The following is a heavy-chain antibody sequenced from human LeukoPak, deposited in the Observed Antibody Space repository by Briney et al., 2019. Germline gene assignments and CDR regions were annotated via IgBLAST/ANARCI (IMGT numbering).Heavy chain of an antibody. CDR2: ISSSSSYI. CDR1: GFTFSSYS. CDR3: ARAVGLDAFDI. D-gene: IGHD3-10*01. J-gene: IGHJ3*02. Sequence: GGSLRLSCAASGFTFSSYSMNWVRQAPRKGLEWVSSISSSSSYIYYADSVKGRFTISRDNAKNSLYLQMNSLRAEDTAVYYCARAVGLDAFDIWGQGTMVTVSS. V-gene: IGHV3-21*01.